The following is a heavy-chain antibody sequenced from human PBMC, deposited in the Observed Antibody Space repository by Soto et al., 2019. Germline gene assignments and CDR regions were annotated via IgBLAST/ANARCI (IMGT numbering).Heavy chain of an antibody. Sequence: PGGSLRLSCAALGFMFSDYAMTWARQSPGKELEWVSGLLRPGRSTYYADSVKGRFTISGDTSANTVYLQMDSLRAEDTAVYYCAKDAIANDGIWLMDSWGQGTVVTVSS. CDR2: LLRPGRST. V-gene: IGHV3-23*01. J-gene: IGHJ5*02. D-gene: IGHD3-16*01. CDR1: GFMFSDYA. CDR3: AKDAIANDGIWLMDS.